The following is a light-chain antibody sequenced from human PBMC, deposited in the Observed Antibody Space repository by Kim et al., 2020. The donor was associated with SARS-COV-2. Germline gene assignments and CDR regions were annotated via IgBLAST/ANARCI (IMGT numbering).Light chain of an antibody. CDR3: NSRDSSGNHEVV. J-gene: IGLJ2*01. Sequence: SSELTQDPAVSVALGQTVRITCQGDSLRSYYASWYQQKPGQAPVLVIYGKNNRPSGIPDRFSGSSSGNTASLTITGAQAEDEADYYCNSRDSSGNHEVVFGGGTKVTVL. CDR2: GKN. V-gene: IGLV3-19*01. CDR1: SLRSYY.